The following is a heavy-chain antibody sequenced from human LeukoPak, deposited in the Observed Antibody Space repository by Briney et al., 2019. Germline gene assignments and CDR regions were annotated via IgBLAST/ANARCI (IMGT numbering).Heavy chain of an antibody. Sequence: GGSLRLSCAASGFTFDDYGMSWVRQAPGKGLEWVSGINWNGGSTGYADSVKGRFTISRDNAKNSLYLQMNSLRAEDTALYYCASDGSGSWGYMDVWGKGTTVTVSS. J-gene: IGHJ6*03. CDR1: GFTFDDYG. CDR3: ASDGSGSWGYMDV. CDR2: INWNGGST. D-gene: IGHD3-10*01. V-gene: IGHV3-20*04.